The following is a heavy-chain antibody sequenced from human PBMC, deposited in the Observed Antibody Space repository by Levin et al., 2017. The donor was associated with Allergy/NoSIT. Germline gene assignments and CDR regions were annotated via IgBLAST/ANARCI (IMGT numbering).Heavy chain of an antibody. CDR2: MSGSSSTI. CDR3: ARGSQVTVTAGLDY. Sequence: LSLTCAASGFTFSDSYMSWVRQAPGKGLEWVSYMSGSSSTIYYADSVKGRFTISRDNAKNSLYLQMNSLRAEDTAVYYCARGSQVTVTAGLDYWGQGTLVTVSS. CDR1: GFTFSDSY. V-gene: IGHV3-11*01. D-gene: IGHD2-21*02. J-gene: IGHJ4*02.